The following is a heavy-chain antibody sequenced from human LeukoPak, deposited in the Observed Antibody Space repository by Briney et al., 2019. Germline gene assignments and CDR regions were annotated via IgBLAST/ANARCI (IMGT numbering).Heavy chain of an antibody. Sequence: WASVKVSCKASGYTFTGYYMHWVRQAPGQGLEWMGWINPNSGGTNYAQKFQGRVTMTRDTSISTAYMELSRLRSDDTAVYYCARVGLEPPSLYYYYYMDVWGKGTTVTISS. J-gene: IGHJ6*03. D-gene: IGHD3/OR15-3a*01. CDR2: INPNSGGT. V-gene: IGHV1-2*02. CDR3: ARVGLEPPSLYYYYYMDV. CDR1: GYTFTGYY.